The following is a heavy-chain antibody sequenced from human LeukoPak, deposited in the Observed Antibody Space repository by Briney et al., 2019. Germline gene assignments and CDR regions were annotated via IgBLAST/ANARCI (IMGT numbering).Heavy chain of an antibody. CDR2: INSDGSNT. CDR3: TKGGSRHADT. J-gene: IGHJ5*02. D-gene: IGHD6-13*01. CDR1: GITLSSYW. Sequence: GGSLRLSCAASGITLSSYWMHWVRQAPGQGLVWVSRINSDGSNTKYADSVKGRFTISRDNAKNTLYLQMNSLRAEDTAIYYCTKGGSRHADTWGQGTLVTVSS. V-gene: IGHV3-74*03.